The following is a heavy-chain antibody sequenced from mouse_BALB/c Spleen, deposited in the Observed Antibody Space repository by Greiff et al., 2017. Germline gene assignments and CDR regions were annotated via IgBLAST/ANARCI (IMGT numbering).Heavy chain of an antibody. J-gene: IGHJ4*01. Sequence: VKLVESGPELVKPGASVKISCKASGYAFSSSWMNWVKQRPGQGLEWIGRIYPGDGDTNYNGKFKGKATLTADKSSSTAYMQLSSLTSVDSAVYFCARPFYDGWGYAMDYWGQGTSVTVSS. CDR2: IYPGDGDT. CDR3: ARPFYDGWGYAMDY. D-gene: IGHD2-3*01. CDR1: GYAFSSSW. V-gene: IGHV1-82*01.